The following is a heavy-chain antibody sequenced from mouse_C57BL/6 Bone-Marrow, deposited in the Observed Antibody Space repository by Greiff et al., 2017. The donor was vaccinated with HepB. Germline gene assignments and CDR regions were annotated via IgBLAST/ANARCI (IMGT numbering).Heavy chain of an antibody. CDR1: GFTFTDYY. Sequence: DVQLVESGGGLVQPGGSLSLSCAASGFTFTDYYMSWVRQPPGKALEWLGFIRNKANGYTTEYSASVKGRFTISRDNSQSILYLQMNALRAEDSATYYCARSYYDDDAYWGQGTLVTVSA. J-gene: IGHJ3*01. CDR2: IRNKANGYTT. CDR3: ARSYYDDDAY. V-gene: IGHV7-3*01. D-gene: IGHD2-4*01.